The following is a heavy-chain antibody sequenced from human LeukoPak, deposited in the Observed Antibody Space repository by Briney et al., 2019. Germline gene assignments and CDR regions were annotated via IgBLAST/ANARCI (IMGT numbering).Heavy chain of an antibody. CDR1: GGSISSGSYY. CDR3: ARFGSSGYSPENFDY. Sequence: KASQTLSLTCTVSGGSISSGSYYWGWIRQPPGKGLEWIGSIYYSGSTYYNPSLKSRVTISVDTSKNQFSLKLSSVTAADTAVYYCARFGSSGYSPENFDYWGQGTLVTVSS. CDR2: IYYSGST. J-gene: IGHJ4*02. D-gene: IGHD3-22*01. V-gene: IGHV4-39*07.